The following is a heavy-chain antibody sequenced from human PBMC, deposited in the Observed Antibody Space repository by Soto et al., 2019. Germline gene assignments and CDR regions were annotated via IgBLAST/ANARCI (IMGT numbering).Heavy chain of an antibody. CDR2: ISGSGGST. V-gene: IGHV3-23*01. CDR1: GFTFSSYA. J-gene: IGHJ4*02. CDR3: AKDYRSYDSSGVPYYFDY. Sequence: QPGGSLRLSCAASGFTFSSYAMSWVRQAPGKGLEWVSAISGSGGSTYYADSVKGRFTISRDNSKNTLYLQMNSLRAEDTAVYYCAKDYRSYDSSGVPYYFDYWGQGTLVTVSS. D-gene: IGHD3-22*01.